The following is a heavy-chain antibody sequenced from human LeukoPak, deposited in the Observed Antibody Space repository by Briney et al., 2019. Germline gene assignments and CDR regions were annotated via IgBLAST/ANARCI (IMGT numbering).Heavy chain of an antibody. Sequence: ASVKVSCRASGYTFTTYNINWVRQATGQGLEWLAWMNPTTDKAGYAQKYQDRVTQKLQGRITITWDTSISTAYMELSSLRSEDTAVYYCARGLSYYDILTGSPYYMDVWGKGTTVTISS. V-gene: IGHV1-8*03. J-gene: IGHJ6*03. CDR2: MNPTTDKA. CDR1: GYTFTTYN. D-gene: IGHD3-9*01. CDR3: ARGLSYYDILTGSPYYMDV.